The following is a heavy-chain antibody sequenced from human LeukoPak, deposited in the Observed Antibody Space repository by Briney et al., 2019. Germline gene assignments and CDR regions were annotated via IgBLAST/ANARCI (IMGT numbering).Heavy chain of an antibody. D-gene: IGHD5-12*01. J-gene: IGHJ4*02. Sequence: GGSLRLSCAVSGITLSNYGMSWVRQAPGKGLEWVAGISDSGGTTSYADSVKGRFTISRDNAKNSLYLHMSSLRAEDTAVYYCARVRDLYRDYWGQGILVTVSS. CDR3: ARVRDLYRDY. CDR1: GITLSNYG. V-gene: IGHV3-23*01. CDR2: ISDSGGTT.